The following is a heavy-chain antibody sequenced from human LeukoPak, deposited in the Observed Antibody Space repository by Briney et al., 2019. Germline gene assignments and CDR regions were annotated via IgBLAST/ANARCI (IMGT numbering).Heavy chain of an antibody. CDR2: INPNSGGT. Sequence: ASVKVSCKASGYTFTGYYIHWVRQGPGQGLEWMGWINPNSGGTNYAQKFQGWVTMTRDTSISTAYMELSRLRSDDTAVYYCARDDGDYYFDYWGQGTLVTVSS. D-gene: IGHD3-10*01. CDR3: ARDDGDYYFDY. CDR1: GYTFTGYY. J-gene: IGHJ4*02. V-gene: IGHV1-2*04.